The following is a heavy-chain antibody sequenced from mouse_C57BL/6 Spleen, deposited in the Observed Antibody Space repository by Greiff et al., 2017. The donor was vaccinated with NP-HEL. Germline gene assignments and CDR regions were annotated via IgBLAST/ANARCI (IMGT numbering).Heavy chain of an antibody. CDR3: TRAGYYGTKSAWFAY. V-gene: IGHV1-5*01. Sequence: VQLQQSGTVLARPGASVKMSCKTSGYTFTSYWMHWVKQRPGQGLEWIGAIYPGNSDTSYNQKFKGKAKLTAVTSASTAYMELSSLTNEDSAVYYCTRAGYYGTKSAWFAYWGQGTLVTVSA. CDR2: IYPGNSDT. D-gene: IGHD1-1*01. J-gene: IGHJ3*01. CDR1: GYTFTSYW.